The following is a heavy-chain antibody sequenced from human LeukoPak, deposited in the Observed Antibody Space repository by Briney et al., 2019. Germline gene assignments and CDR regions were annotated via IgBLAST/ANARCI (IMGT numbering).Heavy chain of an antibody. CDR1: GYSISSGYY. CDR2: IYHSGST. CDR3: ARDARVPSSWFDP. Sequence: SETLSLTCAVSGYSISSGYYWGWIRQPPGQGLEWIGSIYHSGSTYYNPSLKSRVTISVDTSKNQFSLKLSSVTAAGTAVYYCARDARVPSSWFDPWGQGTLVTVSS. D-gene: IGHD3-3*01. J-gene: IGHJ5*02. V-gene: IGHV4-38-2*02.